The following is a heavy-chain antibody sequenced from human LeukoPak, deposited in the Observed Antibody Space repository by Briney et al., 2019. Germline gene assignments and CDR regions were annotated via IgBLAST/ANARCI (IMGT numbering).Heavy chain of an antibody. CDR3: ARDRIRSYYYDSRGGFDY. J-gene: IGHJ4*02. V-gene: IGHV4-59*12. CDR1: GGSISSYY. D-gene: IGHD3-22*01. Sequence: SETLSLTCTVSGGSISSYYWSWIRQPPGKGLDWIGYIYYSGMTNYNPSLKSRVTISVDTSKNQFSLKLSSVTAADTAVYYCARDRIRSYYYDSRGGFDYWGQGTLVTVSS. CDR2: IYYSGMT.